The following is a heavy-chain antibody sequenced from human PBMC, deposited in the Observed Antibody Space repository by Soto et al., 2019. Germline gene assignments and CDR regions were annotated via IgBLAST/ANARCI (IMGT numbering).Heavy chain of an antibody. CDR1: GGSISSYY. Sequence: SETLSLTCTVSGGSISSYYWSWIRQPPGKGLEWIGYIYYSGSTNYNPSLKSRVTISVDTSKNQFSLKLSSVTAADTAVYYCARGLRREYSGYDYWGQGTLVTVSS. CDR2: IYYSGST. J-gene: IGHJ4*02. V-gene: IGHV4-59*01. D-gene: IGHD5-12*01. CDR3: ARGLRREYSGYDY.